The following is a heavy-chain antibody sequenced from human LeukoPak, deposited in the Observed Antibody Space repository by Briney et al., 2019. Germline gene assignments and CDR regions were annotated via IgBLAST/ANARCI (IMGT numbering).Heavy chain of an antibody. D-gene: IGHD4-11*01. J-gene: IGHJ4*01. V-gene: IGHV3-33*01. CDR2: IWSDGTNT. Sequence: PGGSLRLSCATSGFIFSHYGMHWVRQAPGKGLEWVAVIWSDGTNTFYAGSVKGRFTISRDNSQKTVFLQMNSLRGDDTATYYCARDAQGGFDYSNSLEYWGHGTLVTVSS. CDR3: ARDAQGGFDYSNSLEY. CDR1: GFIFSHYG.